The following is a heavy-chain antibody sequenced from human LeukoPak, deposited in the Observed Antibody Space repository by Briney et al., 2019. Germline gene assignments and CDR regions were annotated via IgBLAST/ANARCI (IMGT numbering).Heavy chain of an antibody. D-gene: IGHD2-15*01. V-gene: IGHV4-39*07. CDR2: IYYRGST. CDR3: AVVVAATFY. CDR1: GGSISSSSYY. J-gene: IGHJ4*02. Sequence: SETLSLTCTASGGSISSSSYYWGWIRQPPGKGLEWVGSIYYRGSTYYNPSLKSRVTISLDTSKNQLSLKVSSVTAADTAVYYCAVVVAATFYWGQGTLVTVSS.